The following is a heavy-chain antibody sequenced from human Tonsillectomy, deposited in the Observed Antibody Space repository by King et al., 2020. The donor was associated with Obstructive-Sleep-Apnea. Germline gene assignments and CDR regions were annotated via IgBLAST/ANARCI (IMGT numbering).Heavy chain of an antibody. J-gene: IGHJ6*02. V-gene: IGHV3-30*04. Sequence: QLVQSGGGVVQPGRSLRLSCGASGFTFSSYAIHWVRQAPGKGLEWVAIISDDGSYKYYADSVKGRFTISRDNSRNTLYVQMNSLRREDTAVYYCARVLSVILPPPFGMAVWGPGTTVTVSS. D-gene: IGHD3-22*01. CDR1: GFTFSSYA. CDR3: ARVLSVILPPPFGMAV. CDR2: ISDDGSYK.